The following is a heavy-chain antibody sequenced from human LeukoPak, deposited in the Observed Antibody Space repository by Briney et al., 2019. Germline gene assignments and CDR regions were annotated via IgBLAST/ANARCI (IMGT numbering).Heavy chain of an antibody. CDR1: GFTFRNHG. Sequence: GGSLRLSCAASGFTFRNHGMHWVRQVPGKGLEWVAVIWYDGSNEYYADSVKGRFTISRDNSKNTLYLQMNSLRAEDTAVYYCAKDLDYYGSGSRPWGQGTLVTVSS. CDR2: IWYDGSNE. J-gene: IGHJ5*02. CDR3: AKDLDYYGSGSRP. V-gene: IGHV3-33*06. D-gene: IGHD3-10*01.